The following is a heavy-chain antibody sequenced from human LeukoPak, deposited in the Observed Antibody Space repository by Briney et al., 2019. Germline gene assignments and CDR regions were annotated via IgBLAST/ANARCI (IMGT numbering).Heavy chain of an antibody. J-gene: IGHJ4*02. Sequence: SETLSLTCAIYSESFSGYFWSWIRQLPGKGLEWIGEINYSGSTNYNPSLESRVTISVDTSKNQFSLKLSSVTAADTAVYYCARVVTTMDYFDYWGQGTLVTVSS. CDR3: ARVVTTMDYFDY. V-gene: IGHV4-34*01. CDR2: INYSGST. D-gene: IGHD4-17*01. CDR1: SESFSGYF.